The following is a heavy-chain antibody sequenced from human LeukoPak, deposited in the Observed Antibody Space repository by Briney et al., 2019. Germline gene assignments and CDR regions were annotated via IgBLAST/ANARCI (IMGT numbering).Heavy chain of an antibody. V-gene: IGHV5-51*01. J-gene: IGHJ4*02. Sequence: GASLQISCKGSGYSFTSYWIGWVRQMPGKGLEWMGIIYPGDSDTRYSPSFQGQVTISADKSISTAYLQWSSLKASDTAMYYCARLGAIAQQLGLGHFDYWGQGTLVTVSS. CDR2: IYPGDSDT. CDR1: GYSFTSYW. D-gene: IGHD6-13*01. CDR3: ARLGAIAQQLGLGHFDY.